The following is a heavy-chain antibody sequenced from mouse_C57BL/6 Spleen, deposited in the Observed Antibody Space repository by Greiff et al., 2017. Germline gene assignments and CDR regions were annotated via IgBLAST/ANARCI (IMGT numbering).Heavy chain of an antibody. V-gene: IGHV1-66*01. D-gene: IGHD1-1*01. CDR1: GYSFTSYY. Sequence: QVQLQQSGPELVKPGASVKISCKASGYSFTSYYIHWVKQRPGQGLEWIGWIYPGSGNTKYNEKFKGKATLTADASSSTAYMQLSSLTSEDSAVYYCARNEPLDYYGSSYGGFAYWGQGTLVTVSA. CDR3: ARNEPLDYYGSSYGGFAY. J-gene: IGHJ3*01. CDR2: IYPGSGNT.